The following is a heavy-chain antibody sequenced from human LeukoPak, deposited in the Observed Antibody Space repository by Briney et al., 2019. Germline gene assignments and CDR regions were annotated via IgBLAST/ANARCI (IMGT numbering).Heavy chain of an antibody. Sequence: ASVKVSCKASGYTFTGYYMHWVRLAPGQGLEYMGWINPTSGGTRYAQTFQGRLTLTRETSISTAYMELSSLRSDDTAVYYCARDMPIAMTGPTKNWFEPWGQGTLVIVSS. D-gene: IGHD6-19*01. CDR1: GYTFTGYY. CDR3: ARDMPIAMTGPTKNWFEP. J-gene: IGHJ5*02. CDR2: INPTSGGT. V-gene: IGHV1-2*02.